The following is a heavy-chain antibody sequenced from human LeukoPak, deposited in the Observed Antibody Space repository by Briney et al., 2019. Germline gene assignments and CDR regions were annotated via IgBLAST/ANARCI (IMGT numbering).Heavy chain of an antibody. V-gene: IGHV1-46*01. D-gene: IGHD3-10*01. CDR2: INPSGGST. J-gene: IGHJ5*02. CDR3: ARDPAGLYYYGSGSELDNWFDP. CDR1: GYTFTSYY. Sequence: EASVKVSCKASGYTFTSYYMHWVRQAPGQGLEWMGIINPSGGSTSYAQKFQGRVTMTRDTSTSTVYMELSSLRSEDTAVYYCARDPAGLYYYGSGSELDNWFDPWGQGTLVIVSS.